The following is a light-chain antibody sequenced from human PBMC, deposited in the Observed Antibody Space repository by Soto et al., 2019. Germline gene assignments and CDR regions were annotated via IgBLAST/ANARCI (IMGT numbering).Light chain of an antibody. CDR2: AAS. J-gene: IGKJ1*01. CDR1: QTINNY. Sequence: IHITQSPSSLAASVGDRVTITCRASQTINNYLNLYQKKPGKAPKLLIYAASSLQSGVPSRFSGSGSGTDFTLTINSLQPEDFATYYCQQSYSTTRTFGQGTKVDIK. CDR3: QQSYSTTRT. V-gene: IGKV1-39*01.